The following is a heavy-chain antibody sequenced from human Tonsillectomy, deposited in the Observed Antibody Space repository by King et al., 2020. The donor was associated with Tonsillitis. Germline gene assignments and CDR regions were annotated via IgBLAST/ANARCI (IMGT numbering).Heavy chain of an antibody. J-gene: IGHJ4*02. D-gene: IGHD6-19*01. Sequence: VQLVESGGGVVQPGRSLRLSCAASGFTFSSYGMHGVRQAPGKGLEWVAVIWYDGSNKYYADSVKGRFTISRDNSKNTLYLQMNSLRAEDTAVYYCARDSSGFPDYWGQGTLVTVSS. CDR3: ARDSSGFPDY. CDR2: IWYDGSNK. V-gene: IGHV3-33*08. CDR1: GFTFSSYG.